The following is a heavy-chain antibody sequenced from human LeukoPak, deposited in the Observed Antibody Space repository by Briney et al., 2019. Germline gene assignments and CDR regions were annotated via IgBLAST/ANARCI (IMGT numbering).Heavy chain of an antibody. V-gene: IGHV4-61*01. Sequence: SETLSLTCTVSGGSVSSGSYYWSWIRQPPGKGLEWIGYIYYSGSTGYNPSLKSRVTISVDTSKNQFSLKLSSVTAADTAVYYCARVESYTVFDYWGQGTLVTVSS. CDR1: GGSVSSGSYY. D-gene: IGHD1-26*01. CDR2: IYYSGST. J-gene: IGHJ4*02. CDR3: ARVESYTVFDY.